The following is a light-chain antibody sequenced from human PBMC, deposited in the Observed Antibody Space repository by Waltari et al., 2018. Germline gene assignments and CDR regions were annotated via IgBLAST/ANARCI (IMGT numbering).Light chain of an antibody. Sequence: QSALTQPASVSGCPGTLIPIPFTGNRSDVGSYNLLFWYQQHPGKAPKLMIYEVSKRPSGVSNRFSGSKSGNTASLTISGLQAEDEADYYCCSYAGSSTFVFGGGTKLTVL. V-gene: IGLV2-23*02. J-gene: IGLJ2*01. CDR2: EVS. CDR1: RSDVGSYNL. CDR3: CSYAGSSTFV.